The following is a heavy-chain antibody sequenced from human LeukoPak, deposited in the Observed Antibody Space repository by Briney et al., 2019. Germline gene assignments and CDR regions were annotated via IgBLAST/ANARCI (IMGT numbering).Heavy chain of an antibody. D-gene: IGHD2-8*01. CDR3: ARDNLGVFGR. J-gene: IGHJ4*02. CDR2: IYTSGST. V-gene: IGHV4-4*07. CDR1: SGSISRYY. Sequence: TSDTQSLTYTVSSGSISRYYWSWIREPAGKGMEWIGRIYTSGSTNYNPSLKSRVTMSVDTSKNHFSLKLSSVTAAETAVYYCARDNLGVFGRWGQGTLVSVSS.